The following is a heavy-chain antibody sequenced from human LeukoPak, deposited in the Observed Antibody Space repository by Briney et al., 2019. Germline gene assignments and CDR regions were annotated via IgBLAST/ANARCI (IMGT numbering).Heavy chain of an antibody. Sequence: SETLSLTCTVSGGSISNYYWSWIRQPPGKGLEWIGSIYHSGSTYYNPSLKSRVTISIDTSKNQFSLRLSSVTAADTAVYYCARDWGVSARPGYMDVWGKGTTVTVSS. J-gene: IGHJ6*03. CDR1: GGSISNYY. CDR2: IYHSGST. V-gene: IGHV4-59*01. D-gene: IGHD6-6*01. CDR3: ARDWGVSARPGYMDV.